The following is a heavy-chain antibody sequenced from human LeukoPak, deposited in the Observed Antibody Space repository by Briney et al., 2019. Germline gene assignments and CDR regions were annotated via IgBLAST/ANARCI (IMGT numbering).Heavy chain of an antibody. J-gene: IGHJ4*02. D-gene: IGHD5-18*01. V-gene: IGHV3-23*01. CDR2: ISGSGDRT. CDR3: ARDARGYRRPLDY. CDR1: EFTFINYA. Sequence: PGGSLRLSCAASEFTFINYAMNWVRQSPGKGLEWVSGISGSGDRTYIADSLKGRFTISRDNSENTLYLQMNSLRVDDTAVYYCARDARGYRRPLDYWGQGTLVTVSS.